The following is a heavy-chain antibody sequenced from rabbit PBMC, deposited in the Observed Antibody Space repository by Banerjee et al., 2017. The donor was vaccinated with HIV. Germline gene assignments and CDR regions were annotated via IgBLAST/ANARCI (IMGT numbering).Heavy chain of an antibody. J-gene: IGHJ6*01. CDR2: IYAGSGSA. V-gene: IGHV1S45*01. D-gene: IGHD6-1*01. Sequence: QEQLEESGGDLVKPEGSLTLTCTASGFSFSSSYWICWVRQAPGKGLEWIACIYAGSGSAYYASWAKGRFTISKTSSTTVTLQMTSLTAADTATYFCGRDRDGDAGYGSLALWGPGTLVT. CDR1: GFSFSSSYW. CDR3: GRDRDGDAGYGSLAL.